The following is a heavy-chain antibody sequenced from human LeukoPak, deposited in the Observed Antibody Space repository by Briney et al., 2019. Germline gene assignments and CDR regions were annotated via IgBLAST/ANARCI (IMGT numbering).Heavy chain of an antibody. V-gene: IGHV4-59*12. D-gene: IGHD2-15*01. CDR3: ARERRAHRSGYCSGGSCYRQSYIIWFDP. Sequence: SETLSLTCTVSGGSISSYYWSWIRQPPGKGLEWIGYIYYSGSTNYNPSLKSRVTISVDTSKNQFSLKLSSVTAADTAVYYCARERRAHRSGYCSGGSCYRQSYIIWFDPWGQGTLVTVSS. CDR1: GGSISSYY. CDR2: IYYSGST. J-gene: IGHJ5*02.